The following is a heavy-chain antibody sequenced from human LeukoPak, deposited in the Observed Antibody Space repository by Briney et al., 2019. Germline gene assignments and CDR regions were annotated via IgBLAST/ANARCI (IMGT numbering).Heavy chain of an antibody. Sequence: GGSLRLSCAASGFTFSSYWMSWVRQAPGKGLEWVANIKQDGSEKYYVDSVKGRFTISRDNAKNSLYLQMNSLRAEDTAVYYCARVVTYYYGSGSLYNWFDPWGQGTLVTVSS. CDR2: IKQDGSEK. CDR1: GFTFSSYW. J-gene: IGHJ5*02. CDR3: ARVVTYYYGSGSLYNWFDP. D-gene: IGHD3-10*01. V-gene: IGHV3-7*01.